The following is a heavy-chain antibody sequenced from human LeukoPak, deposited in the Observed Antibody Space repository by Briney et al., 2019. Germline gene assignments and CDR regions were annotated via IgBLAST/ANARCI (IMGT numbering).Heavy chain of an antibody. CDR2: ISSSGRTT. Sequence: GGSLRLSCAASGFNFSSYEMNWVRQAPGKGLEWVSYISSSGRTTYYADSVKGRFTISRDSAKNSLYLQMNSLRAEDTAVYYCAKEGRSSDYYYYGLDVWGQGTTVTVSS. D-gene: IGHD3-3*01. CDR1: GFNFSSYE. CDR3: AKEGRSSDYYYYGLDV. J-gene: IGHJ6*02. V-gene: IGHV3-48*03.